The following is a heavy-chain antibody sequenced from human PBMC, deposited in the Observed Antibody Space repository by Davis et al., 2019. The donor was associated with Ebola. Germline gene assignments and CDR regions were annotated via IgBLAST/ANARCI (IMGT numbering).Heavy chain of an antibody. Sequence: AASVKVSCKASGGTFSSYAISWVRQAPGQGLEWMGGIIPIFGTANYAQKFQGRVTITADESTSTAYMELSSLRSEDTAVYYCAGGYQPLLYYYYGMDVWGQGTTVTVSS. D-gene: IGHD2-2*01. CDR2: IIPIFGTA. J-gene: IGHJ6*02. V-gene: IGHV1-69*13. CDR1: GGTFSSYA. CDR3: AGGYQPLLYYYYGMDV.